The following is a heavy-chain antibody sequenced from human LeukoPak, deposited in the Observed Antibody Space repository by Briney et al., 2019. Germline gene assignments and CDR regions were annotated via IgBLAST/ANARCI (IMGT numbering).Heavy chain of an antibody. J-gene: IGHJ4*02. CDR3: ARGENIVGATVNFDY. D-gene: IGHD1-26*01. Sequence: SVKVSCKASGGTFSSYAISWVRQAPGQGLEWMGGIIPIFGTANYAQKFQGRVTITADESTSTAYMELSSLRSEDTAVYYCARGENIVGATVNFDYWGQGTLVTVSS. CDR1: GGTFSSYA. V-gene: IGHV1-69*13. CDR2: IIPIFGTA.